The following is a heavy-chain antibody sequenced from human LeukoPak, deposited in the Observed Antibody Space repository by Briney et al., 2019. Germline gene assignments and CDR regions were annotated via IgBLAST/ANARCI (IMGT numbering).Heavy chain of an antibody. J-gene: IGHJ4*02. Sequence: GASVKVSCKASGYTFTSYGISWVRQAPGQGLEWMGWINPNNGITNYAQKFQGRVTMTRDTSISTAYMELSRLRSDDTAVYFCARDRGIAAAGIASDFDYWGQGILVTVSS. CDR2: INPNNGIT. D-gene: IGHD6-13*01. CDR3: ARDRGIAAAGIASDFDY. CDR1: GYTFTSYG. V-gene: IGHV1-18*01.